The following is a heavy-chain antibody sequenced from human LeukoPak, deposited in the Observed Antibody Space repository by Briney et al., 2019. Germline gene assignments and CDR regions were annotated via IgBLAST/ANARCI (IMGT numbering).Heavy chain of an antibody. CDR1: GYTFIGYY. CDR2: INPTSGGT. Sequence: GASVKVSCKASGYTFIGYYLHWVRQPPGQGLEGMGWINPTSGGTNYAQKFQDRVTMTRDTSINTAYMELSRLTSDDTAVYYCARLVGLSTTASYWGQGTLVIVSS. J-gene: IGHJ4*02. CDR3: ARLVGLSTTASY. V-gene: IGHV1-2*02. D-gene: IGHD5/OR15-5a*01.